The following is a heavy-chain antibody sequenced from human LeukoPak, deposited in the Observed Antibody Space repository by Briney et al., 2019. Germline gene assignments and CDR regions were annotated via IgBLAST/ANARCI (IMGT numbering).Heavy chain of an antibody. J-gene: IGHJ4*02. CDR3: ASLGY. D-gene: IGHD3-16*01. CDR2: IYSGGST. Sequence: PGGSLRLSCAASGFTFSSYAMSWVRQAPGKGLDWVSAIYSGGSTYYADSVKGRFTISRDNSKNTLYLQMNSLRPEDTAVYYCASLGYWGQGTLVTVSS. CDR1: GFTFSSYA. V-gene: IGHV3-66*02.